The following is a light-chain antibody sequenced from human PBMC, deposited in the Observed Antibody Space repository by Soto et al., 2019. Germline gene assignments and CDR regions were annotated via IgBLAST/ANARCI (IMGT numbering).Light chain of an antibody. CDR2: GAS. V-gene: IGKV3-20*01. CDR1: QSVSSSY. Sequence: EIVLTQSPGTLSLSPGERATLSCRASQSVSSSYLAWYQQKPGQAPRLLIYGASSRATGIPDRFSGSGSGTDFTLTISRLEPEDFAVYYCRQYGSSPPWFTFGPGTKVDIK. CDR3: RQYGSSPPWFT. J-gene: IGKJ3*01.